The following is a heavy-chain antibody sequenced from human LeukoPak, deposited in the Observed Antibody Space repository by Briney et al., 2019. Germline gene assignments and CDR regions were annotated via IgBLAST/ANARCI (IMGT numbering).Heavy chain of an antibody. Sequence: SETLSLTCAVYGGSFSGYYWSWIRQPPGKGLEWIGEINHSGSTNYNPSLKSRVTISVDTSKNQFSLKLSSVTAADTAVYYCARPSAAGPSSSWESGDFDYWGQGTLVTVSS. D-gene: IGHD6-13*01. CDR1: GGSFSGYY. J-gene: IGHJ4*02. CDR2: INHSGST. CDR3: ARPSAAGPSSSWESGDFDY. V-gene: IGHV4-34*01.